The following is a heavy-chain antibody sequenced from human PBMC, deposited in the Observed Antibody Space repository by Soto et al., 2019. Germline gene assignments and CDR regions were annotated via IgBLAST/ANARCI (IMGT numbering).Heavy chain of an antibody. Sequence: QVQLVESGGGVVQPGRSLRLSCAASGFTFSSYGMHWVRQAPGKGLEWVAVIWYDGSNKYYADSVKGRFTIPRDNSKNTLYLQMNSLRAEDTAVYYCARGVVCFDYWGQGTLVTVSS. CDR1: GFTFSSYG. CDR2: IWYDGSNK. CDR3: ARGVVCFDY. D-gene: IGHD2-15*01. V-gene: IGHV3-33*01. J-gene: IGHJ4*02.